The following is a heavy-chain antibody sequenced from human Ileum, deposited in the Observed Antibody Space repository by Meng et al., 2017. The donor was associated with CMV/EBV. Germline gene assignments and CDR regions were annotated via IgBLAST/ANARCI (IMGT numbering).Heavy chain of an antibody. V-gene: IGHV4-30-4*08. CDR1: GFSISISDFW. J-gene: IGHJ4*02. CDR3: AQGSRTGRYGYN. Sequence: QLQLQGVGPALVNPTHTLSLTCTFSGFSISISDFWMSWIRQPPGKGLEWLGCIYCNDDTDYNPSLKSRVTRSTDTSKNQITMMMTYMNAVDTAVYYCAQGSRTGRYGYNWGQGTLVTVSS. D-gene: IGHD5-18*01. CDR2: IYCNDDT.